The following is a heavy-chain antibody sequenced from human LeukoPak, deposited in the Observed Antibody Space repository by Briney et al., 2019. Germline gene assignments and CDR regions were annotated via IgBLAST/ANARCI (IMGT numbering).Heavy chain of an antibody. V-gene: IGHV3-21*04. CDR3: VKGVRMGVTSAFDI. D-gene: IGHD1-26*01. J-gene: IGHJ3*02. CDR2: ISSSSSYI. Sequence: PGGSLRLSCAASGFTFNTAWMAWVRQAPGKGLEWVSSISSSSSYIYYADSVKGRFTISRDNAKNSLYLQMNSLRAEDTAVYYCVKGVRMGVTSAFDIWGQGTMVTVSS. CDR1: GFTFNTAW.